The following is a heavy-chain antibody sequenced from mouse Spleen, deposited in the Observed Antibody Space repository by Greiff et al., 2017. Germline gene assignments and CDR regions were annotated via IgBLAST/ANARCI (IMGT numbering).Heavy chain of an antibody. V-gene: IGHV1-82*01. Sequence: QVQLQQSGPELVKPGASVKISCKASGYAFSSSWMNWVKQRPGKGLEWIGRIYPGDGDTNYNGKFKGKATLTADKSSSTAYMQLSSLTSEDSAVYFCASPDYYGSSYGGWYFDVWGTGTTVTVSS. D-gene: IGHD1-1*01. CDR1: GYAFSSSW. CDR2: IYPGDGDT. J-gene: IGHJ1*03. CDR3: ASPDYYGSSYGGWYFDV.